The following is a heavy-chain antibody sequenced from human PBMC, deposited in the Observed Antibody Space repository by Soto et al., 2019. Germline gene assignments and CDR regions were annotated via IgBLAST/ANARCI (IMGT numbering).Heavy chain of an antibody. Sequence: GGSLRLSCAASGFTFSTYAMSWVRQTPGKELEWVSAISSGTGGDTYYADSVKGRFTITRDNSKNTLYLQMNRLRVEDTALYYCAKTWSGYWNFDYWGQGTLVTVSS. D-gene: IGHD3-3*01. CDR3: AKTWSGYWNFDY. V-gene: IGHV3-23*01. J-gene: IGHJ4*02. CDR2: ISSGTGGDT. CDR1: GFTFSTYA.